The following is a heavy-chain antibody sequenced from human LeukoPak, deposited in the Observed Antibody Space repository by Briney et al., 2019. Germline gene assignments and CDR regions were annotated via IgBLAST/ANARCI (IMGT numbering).Heavy chain of an antibody. D-gene: IGHD3/OR15-3a*01. Sequence: GGSLTLSCAASGCSFSNSWLHWVRQAPARGLVWVSRINSDGTTTYYADSVKGRFTTSRDNANNTLLLQMNSLRPEDTALYYCASDPYLANFWTGYPHYWGQGTLVTVSS. CDR2: INSDGTTT. V-gene: IGHV3-74*01. J-gene: IGHJ4*02. CDR1: GCSFSNSW. CDR3: ASDPYLANFWTGYPHY.